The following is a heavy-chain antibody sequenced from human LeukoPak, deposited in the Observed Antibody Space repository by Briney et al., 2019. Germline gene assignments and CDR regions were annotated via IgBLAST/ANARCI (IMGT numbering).Heavy chain of an antibody. J-gene: IGHJ4*02. Sequence: SETLSLTCTVSGGSISSYYWSWIRQPPGKGLEWIGYIYYSGSTNHNPSLKSRVTISVDTSKNQFSLKLSSVTAADTAVYYCARVGSSWWNYFDYWGQGTLVTVSS. CDR2: IYYSGST. CDR3: ARVGSSWWNYFDY. CDR1: GGSISSYY. D-gene: IGHD6-13*01. V-gene: IGHV4-59*01.